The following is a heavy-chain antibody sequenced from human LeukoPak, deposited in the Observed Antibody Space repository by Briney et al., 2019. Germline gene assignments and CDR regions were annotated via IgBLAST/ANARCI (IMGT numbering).Heavy chain of an antibody. CDR1: GFTFSSYG. D-gene: IGHD6-19*01. CDR3: ARVQFQWFDP. CDR2: IYSGGDT. J-gene: IGHJ5*02. Sequence: PGTSLRLSCVGSGFTFSSYGIHWVRQAPGKGLEWVSVIYSGGDTYYADSVKGRSTIARDNSKKTLYLQMNNLRVEDTAVYYCARVQFQWFDPWGQGTLVTVSS. V-gene: IGHV3-66*01.